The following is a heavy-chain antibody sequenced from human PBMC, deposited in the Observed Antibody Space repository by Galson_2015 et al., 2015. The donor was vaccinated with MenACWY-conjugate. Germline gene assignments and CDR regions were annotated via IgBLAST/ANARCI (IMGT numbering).Heavy chain of an antibody. Sequence: SLRLSCAASGFTFNNYWMHWVRHPPGKGLEWISYIKADGSFSNYADSVKGRFTISRDNSKNTLYLQMNSLRAEDTAVYYCARDSGAPYYGSSGFDPWGQGTLVTVSS. D-gene: IGHD3-10*01. J-gene: IGHJ5*02. CDR1: GFTFNNYW. CDR3: ARDSGAPYYGSSGFDP. CDR2: IKADGSFS. V-gene: IGHV3-74*01.